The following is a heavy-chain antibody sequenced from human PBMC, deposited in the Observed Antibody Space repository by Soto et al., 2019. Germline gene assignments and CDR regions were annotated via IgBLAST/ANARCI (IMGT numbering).Heavy chain of an antibody. V-gene: IGHV3-30*18. CDR3: AKEHLIVGSAQVDS. J-gene: IGHJ4*02. CDR1: GFTFSSYG. D-gene: IGHD1-26*01. Sequence: GGSLRLSCVASGFTFSSYGMHWVRQAPGKGLEWVTLISYDGNYKQYADSVKGRFTISRDNSKNTLYLQMSSLRADDTAVYYCAKEHLIVGSAQVDSWGQGTLVTVSS. CDR2: ISYDGNYK.